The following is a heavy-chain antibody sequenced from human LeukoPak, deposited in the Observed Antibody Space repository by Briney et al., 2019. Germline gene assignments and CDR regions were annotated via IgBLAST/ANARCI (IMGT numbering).Heavy chain of an antibody. CDR1: GFTFSDYY. CDR3: ARDRRNRVFDI. V-gene: IGHV3-11*06. CDR2: ISSSSSYT. D-gene: IGHD3-16*02. J-gene: IGHJ3*02. Sequence: GGSLRLSCAASGFTFSDYYMSWIRQAPGKGLEWVSYISSSSSYTNYADSVKGRFTISRDNAKNSLYLQMNSRRAEDTAVYCCARDRRNRVFDIWGQGTMVTVSS.